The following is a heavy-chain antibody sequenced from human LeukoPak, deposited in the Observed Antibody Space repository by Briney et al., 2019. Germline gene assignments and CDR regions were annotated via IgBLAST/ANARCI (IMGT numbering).Heavy chain of an antibody. J-gene: IGHJ4*02. D-gene: IGHD1-14*01. CDR1: GFTFSNYV. V-gene: IGHV3-23*01. CDR2: ISGSGGST. CDR3: ATFSGAHHKTFDS. Sequence: PGGSLRLSCAASGFTFSNYVMNWVRQAPGKGLEWVSAISGSGGSTYYADSVKGRFTISRDNAKNSLYLQMNTLRAEDTAIYYCATFSGAHHKTFDSWGQGTLVTVSS.